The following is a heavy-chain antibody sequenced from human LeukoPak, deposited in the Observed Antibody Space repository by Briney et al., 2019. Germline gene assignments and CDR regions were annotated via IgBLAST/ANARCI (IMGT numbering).Heavy chain of an antibody. CDR1: GFTLSNYW. CDR2: INSDRSPT. J-gene: IGHJ4*02. CDR3: ARDLYGSGNYYPGHFDY. D-gene: IGHD3-10*01. V-gene: IGHV3-74*01. Sequence: GGSLRLSCATAGFTLSNYWMHWVRHAPGKGVVWVSRINSDRSPTSYADSVNGRFTISRDHAQRTLYLQMNSLRPEDTAVYYCARDLYGSGNYYPGHFDYWGQGTLVTVSS.